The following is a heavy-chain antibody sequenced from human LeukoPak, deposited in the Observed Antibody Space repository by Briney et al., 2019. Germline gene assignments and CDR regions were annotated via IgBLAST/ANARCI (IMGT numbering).Heavy chain of an antibody. J-gene: IGHJ4*02. CDR3: ARQTRGIDYYDSSGPFDY. V-gene: IGHV4-39*01. D-gene: IGHD3-22*01. Sequence: PSETLSLTCTVSGGSISSSSYYWGWIRQPPGKGLEWIGSIYYSGSTYYNPSLKSRVTISVDTSKNQFSLKLSSVTAADTAVYYCARQTRGIDYYDSSGPFDYWGQGILVTVSS. CDR1: GGSISSSSYY. CDR2: IYYSGST.